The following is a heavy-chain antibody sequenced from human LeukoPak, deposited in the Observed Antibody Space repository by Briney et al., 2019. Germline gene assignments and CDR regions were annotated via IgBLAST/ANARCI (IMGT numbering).Heavy chain of an antibody. J-gene: IGHJ6*02. CDR3: ARGEQQLDTYYYYYYGMDV. CDR2: IYYSGST. CDR1: GGSISSGGYY. Sequence: SETLSLTCTVSGGSISSGGYYWSWIRQHPGKGLEWIGYIYYSGSTYYNPSLKSRVTISVDTSKNQFSLKLSSVTAADTAVYYCARGEQQLDTYYYYYYGMDVWGQGTTVTVSS. V-gene: IGHV4-31*03. D-gene: IGHD6-13*01.